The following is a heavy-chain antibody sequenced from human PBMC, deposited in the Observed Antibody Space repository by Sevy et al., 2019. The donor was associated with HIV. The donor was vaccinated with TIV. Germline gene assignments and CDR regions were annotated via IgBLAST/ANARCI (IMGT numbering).Heavy chain of an antibody. CDR3: ARDRAYSAVDY. CDR1: GFTFSDSW. J-gene: IGHJ4*02. CDR2: INEDGSRL. D-gene: IGHD5-18*01. V-gene: IGHV3-7*01. Sequence: GGSLRLSCVASGFTFSDSWMIWVSQAPGKGLERIAFINEDGSRLGYVDSVRGRFTISRENIKNSLYLQMNNLRAEDTALYFCARDRAYSAVDYWGQGTLVTVSS.